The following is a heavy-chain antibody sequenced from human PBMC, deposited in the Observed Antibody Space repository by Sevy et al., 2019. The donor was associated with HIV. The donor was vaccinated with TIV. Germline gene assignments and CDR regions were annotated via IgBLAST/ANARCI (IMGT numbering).Heavy chain of an antibody. D-gene: IGHD1-1*01. CDR3: AKERQLAPFDY. J-gene: IGHJ4*02. V-gene: IGHV3-30*02. CDR2: IRYDGSYK. CDR1: GFIFSTFG. Sequence: GGSLRLSCAASGFIFSTFGMHWVRHTPDKGLEWVAFIRYDGSYKFYADSVKGRFIISRDNSKNTLFLQMNSLRGEDTAVYYCAKERQLAPFDYWGQGTLVTVSS.